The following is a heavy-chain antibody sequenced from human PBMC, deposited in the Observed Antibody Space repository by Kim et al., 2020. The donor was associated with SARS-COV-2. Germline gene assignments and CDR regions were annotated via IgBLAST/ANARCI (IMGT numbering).Heavy chain of an antibody. CDR1: GGSISSYY. D-gene: IGHD2-21*02. J-gene: IGHJ4*02. Sequence: SETLSLTCTVSGGSISSYYWSWIRQPPGKGLEWIGYIYYSGSTNYNPSLKSRVTISVDTSKNQFSLKLSSVTAAETAVYYCARVLTHCGGDCYLFDYWGQGTLVTVSS. CDR3: ARVLTHCGGDCYLFDY. V-gene: IGHV4-59*01. CDR2: IYYSGST.